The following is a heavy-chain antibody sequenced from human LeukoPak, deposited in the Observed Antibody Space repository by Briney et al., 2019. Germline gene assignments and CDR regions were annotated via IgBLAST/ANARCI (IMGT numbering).Heavy chain of an antibody. J-gene: IGHJ4*02. CDR3: AGVPYYFDY. V-gene: IGHV3-48*03. CDR1: GFTFSSYE. Sequence: PGGSLRLSCAASGFTFSSYEMNWVRQAPGKGLEWVSYISSSGSTIYYADSVKGRFTISRDNAKNSLYLQMNSLRAEDTAVYYCAGVPYYFDYWGQGTLVTVSS. CDR2: ISSSGSTI. D-gene: IGHD1-1*01.